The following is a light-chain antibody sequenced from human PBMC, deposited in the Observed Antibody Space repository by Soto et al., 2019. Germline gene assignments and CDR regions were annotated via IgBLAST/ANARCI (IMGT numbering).Light chain of an antibody. Sequence: QSALTKPASVSGSPGQSITISCTGTSSDVGGYNYVSWYQQHPGKAPKLLIYDVNNRPSGVSNRFSGSKSGNTASLTISGLQAEDEADYYCTSYTTTSTVIFGGGTKLTVL. CDR2: DVN. V-gene: IGLV2-14*03. CDR3: TSYTTTSTVI. CDR1: SSDVGGYNY. J-gene: IGLJ2*01.